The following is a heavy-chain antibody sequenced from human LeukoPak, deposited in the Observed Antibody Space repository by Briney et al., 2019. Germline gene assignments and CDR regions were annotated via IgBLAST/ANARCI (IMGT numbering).Heavy chain of an antibody. D-gene: IGHD3-22*01. J-gene: IGHJ4*02. CDR1: GFTFRSYA. CDR2: IYSGGST. V-gene: IGHV3-66*01. CDR3: AKDWEYDSRED. Sequence: GGSLRLSCAASGFTFRSYAMTWVRQAPGKGLEWVSVIYSGGSTYYADSVKGRFTISRDNSKNTLYLQMNSLRAEDTAVYYCAKDWEYDSREDWGQGTLVTVSS.